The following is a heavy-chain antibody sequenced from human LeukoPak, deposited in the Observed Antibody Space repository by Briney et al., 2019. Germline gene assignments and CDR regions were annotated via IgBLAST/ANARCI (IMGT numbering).Heavy chain of an antibody. CDR1: GYSVSSGFY. V-gene: IGHV4-38-2*02. D-gene: IGHD6-13*01. Sequence: PSETLSLTCSVSGYSVSSGFYWGWIRQPPGKGLAWIGTIYHSGSTYYNPSLRSRVTISLDTSKNQFSLRLSSVTAADTAVYYCARHERLYSSSLYYYYYYMDVWGKGTTVTISS. CDR3: ARHERLYSSSLYYYYYYMDV. CDR2: IYHSGST. J-gene: IGHJ6*03.